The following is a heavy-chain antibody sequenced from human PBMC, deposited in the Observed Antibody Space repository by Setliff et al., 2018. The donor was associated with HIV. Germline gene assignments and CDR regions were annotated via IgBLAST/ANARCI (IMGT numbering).Heavy chain of an antibody. Sequence: LSLTCTVSGGSISSGGYYWSRIRQHPGKGLEWIGYIYYSGGTYYNPSLKSRVTISVDTSKNQFSLKLSSVTAADTAVYYCARVPTNPDFYYYYMDVWGEGTTVTVSS. CDR1: GGSISSGGYY. V-gene: IGHV4-31*03. CDR2: IYYSGGT. CDR3: ARVPTNPDFYYYYMDV. J-gene: IGHJ6*03.